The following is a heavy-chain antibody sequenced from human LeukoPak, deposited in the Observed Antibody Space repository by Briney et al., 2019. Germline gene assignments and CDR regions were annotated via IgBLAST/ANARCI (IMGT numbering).Heavy chain of an antibody. CDR1: GGSFSGYY. CDR2: INHSGST. D-gene: IGHD4-17*01. V-gene: IGHV4-34*01. Sequence: SETLSLTCAVYGGSFSGYYWSWIRQPPGKGLEWIGEINHSGSTNYNPSLKSRVAISVDTSKNQFSLKLSSVTAADTAVYYCARRRSFYGDYPYYFDHWGQGTLVTVSS. CDR3: ARRRSFYGDYPYYFDH. J-gene: IGHJ4*02.